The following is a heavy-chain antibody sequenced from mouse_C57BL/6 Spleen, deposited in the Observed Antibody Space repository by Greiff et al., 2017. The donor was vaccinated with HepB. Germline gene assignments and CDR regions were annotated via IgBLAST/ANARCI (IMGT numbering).Heavy chain of an antibody. CDR3: TTITTVVENFAY. D-gene: IGHD1-1*01. CDR1: GFNIKDDY. Sequence: VHVKQSGAELVRPGASVKLSCTASGFNIKDDYMHWVKQRPEQGLEWIGWIDPENGDTEYASKFQGKATITADTSSNTAYLQLSSLTSEDTAVYYCTTITTVVENFAYWGQGTLVTVSA. CDR2: IDPENGDT. V-gene: IGHV14-4*01. J-gene: IGHJ3*01.